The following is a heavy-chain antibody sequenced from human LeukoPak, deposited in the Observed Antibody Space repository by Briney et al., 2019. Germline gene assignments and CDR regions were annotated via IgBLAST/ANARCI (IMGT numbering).Heavy chain of an antibody. Sequence: KPGGSLRLSCAASGFTFSNAWMSWVRQAPGKGLKCVGRIKSTTDGGTTDYAAPVKGRFTISKDYSKNTLYLQMNSLKTEDTAVYYCTTESPQFDYWGQGTLVTGSS. J-gene: IGHJ4*02. CDR2: IKSTTDGGTT. CDR3: TTESPQFDY. V-gene: IGHV3-15*01. CDR1: GFTFSNAW.